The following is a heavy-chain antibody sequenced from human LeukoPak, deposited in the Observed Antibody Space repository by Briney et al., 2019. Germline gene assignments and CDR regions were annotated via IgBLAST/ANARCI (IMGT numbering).Heavy chain of an antibody. CDR3: AKSGSRKDHYFHYMDV. Sequence: GGSLRLSCAASGFTFDEYAMHWVRQPAGRGLEWISLIHWDGGSTYYADSVRGRFTISRDSRKNSLYLQLNGLRAEDTALYYCAKSGSRKDHYFHYMDVWGKGTTVTVSS. CDR2: IHWDGGST. D-gene: IGHD3-10*01. J-gene: IGHJ6*03. CDR1: GFTFDEYA. V-gene: IGHV3-43D*03.